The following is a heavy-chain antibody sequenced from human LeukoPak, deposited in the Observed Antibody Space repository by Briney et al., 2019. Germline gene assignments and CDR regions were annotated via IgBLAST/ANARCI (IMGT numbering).Heavy chain of an antibody. CDR1: GITVANAW. J-gene: IGHJ3*02. V-gene: IGHV3-15*01. D-gene: IGHD4-17*01. CDR2: IKTTTDGVTS. Sequence: GGSLRLSCAASGITVANAWMSWVRQAPGKGLEWVGRIKTTTDGVTSDYAPPVNGRFTTSRDDSRNTLSLQMTTLKTDDTAVYFCTTIPYGDHGEDSLDIWGQGTMVTVSS. CDR3: TTIPYGDHGEDSLDI.